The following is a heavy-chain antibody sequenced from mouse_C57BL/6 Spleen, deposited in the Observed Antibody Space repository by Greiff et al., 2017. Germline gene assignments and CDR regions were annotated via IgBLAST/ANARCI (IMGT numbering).Heavy chain of an antibody. D-gene: IGHD3-2*02. CDR1: GFSLTSYG. CDR2: IWSGGST. J-gene: IGHJ3*01. Sequence: VQLQQSGPGLVQPSQSLSITCTVSGFSLTSYGVHWVRQSPGQGLEWLGVIWSGGSTDYNAAFISRLSISKDNSKSQVFFKMNSLQADDTAIYYWASGDSSGYGFAYWGQGTLVTVSA. CDR3: ASGDSSGYGFAY. V-gene: IGHV2-2*01.